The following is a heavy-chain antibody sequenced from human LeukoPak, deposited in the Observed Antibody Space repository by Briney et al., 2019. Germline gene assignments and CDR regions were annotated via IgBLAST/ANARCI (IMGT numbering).Heavy chain of an antibody. CDR2: IYYSGRT. D-gene: IGHD3-22*01. V-gene: IGHV4-39*07. CDR1: GGSLSSSSYY. J-gene: IGHJ2*01. CDR3: ARDPNYYYDSSGSDAGWYFDL. Sequence: SETLSLTCTVSGGSLSSSSYYWGWIRQPPGKGLEWIGSIYYSGRTYDNLSLKSRVTISVDTSQNQFSLKLSSVTAADTAVYYCARDPNYYYDSSGSDAGWYFDLWGRGTLVTVSS.